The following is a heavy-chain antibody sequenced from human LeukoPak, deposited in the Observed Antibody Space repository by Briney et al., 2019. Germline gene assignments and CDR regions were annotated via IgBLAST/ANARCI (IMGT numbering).Heavy chain of an antibody. V-gene: IGHV1-2*02. CDR3: ARRYSSSWYVNWYFDL. CDR2: INPNSGGT. Sequence: ASVKVSCKASGYTFTGYYMHWVRQAPGQGLEWMGWINPNSGGTNYAQKFQGRVTMTRDTSISTAYMELSRLRSDDTAVYYCARRYSSSWYVNWYFDLWGRGTLVTVSS. J-gene: IGHJ2*01. CDR1: GYTFTGYY. D-gene: IGHD6-13*01.